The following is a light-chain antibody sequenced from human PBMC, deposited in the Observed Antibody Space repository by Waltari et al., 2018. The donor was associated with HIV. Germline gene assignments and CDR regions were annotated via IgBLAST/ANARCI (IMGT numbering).Light chain of an antibody. CDR3: CSYAGSSNWV. J-gene: IGLJ3*02. Sequence: QSALTQPASVSGSPGQSITIPCTGSSSDVGSYNLVSWYQQHPGKAPKLMIYEGIKRPSGVSNRFPGSKSGNTAPLTISGLQAEDEADYYCCSYAGSSNWVFGGGTKLTVL. CDR1: SSDVGSYNL. V-gene: IGLV2-23*01. CDR2: EGI.